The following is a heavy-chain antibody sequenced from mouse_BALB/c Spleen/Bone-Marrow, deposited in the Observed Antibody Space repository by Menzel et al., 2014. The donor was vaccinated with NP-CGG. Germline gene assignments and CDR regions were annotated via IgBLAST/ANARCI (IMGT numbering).Heavy chain of an antibody. D-gene: IGHD1-2*01. CDR2: IDPSDSET. Sequence: QVQLQQSGAELVKPGAPVKLSCKASGYTFTSYWMNWVKQRPGRGLEWIGRIDPSDSETHYNQKFKDKATLTVDKSPSTAYIQLSSLTSEDSAVYYCARRGYGYGFAYWGQGTLVTVSA. J-gene: IGHJ3*01. CDR3: ARRGYGYGFAY. CDR1: GYTFTSYW. V-gene: IGHV1-69*02.